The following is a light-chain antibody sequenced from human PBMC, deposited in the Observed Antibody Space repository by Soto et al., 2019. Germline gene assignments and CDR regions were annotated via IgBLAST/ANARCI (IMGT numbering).Light chain of an antibody. CDR1: ESVSSGY. V-gene: IGKV3-20*01. J-gene: IGKJ1*01. CDR3: QQYGSASWT. Sequence: ETVLTQSPGTLSLSPGERATLSCRATESVSSGYLAWYQQKPGQAPRLLIYGASNRATGIPDRFSGSGSGTDFTLTISRLEPEDFAVYYCQQYGSASWTFGQGTKVDIK. CDR2: GAS.